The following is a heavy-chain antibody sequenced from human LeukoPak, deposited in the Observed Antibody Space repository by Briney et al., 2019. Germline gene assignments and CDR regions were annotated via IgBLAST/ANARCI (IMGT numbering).Heavy chain of an antibody. Sequence: GGSLRLSCAASEFTFDDYAMHWVRQAPGKGLEWVSLISWDGGSTYYADSVKGRFTISRDNSKNSLYLQMNSLRAEDTALYYCAKDIGYDSSGIDYWGQGTLVTVSS. D-gene: IGHD3-22*01. CDR3: AKDIGYDSSGIDY. CDR1: EFTFDDYA. CDR2: ISWDGGST. V-gene: IGHV3-43D*03. J-gene: IGHJ4*02.